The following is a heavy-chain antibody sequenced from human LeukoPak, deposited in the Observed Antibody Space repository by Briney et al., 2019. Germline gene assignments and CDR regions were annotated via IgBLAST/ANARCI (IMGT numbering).Heavy chain of an antibody. CDR3: ARGRAYGDYARVYNWFDP. J-gene: IGHJ5*02. V-gene: IGHV4-4*02. CDR1: GGSISSSNW. Sequence: SETLSLTCAVSGGSISSSNWWSWVRPPPGKGLEWIGEIYHSGSTNYNPSLKSRVTISVDTSKNQFSLKLSSVTAADTAVYYCARGRAYGDYARVYNWFDPWGQGTLVTVSS. D-gene: IGHD4-17*01. CDR2: IYHSGST.